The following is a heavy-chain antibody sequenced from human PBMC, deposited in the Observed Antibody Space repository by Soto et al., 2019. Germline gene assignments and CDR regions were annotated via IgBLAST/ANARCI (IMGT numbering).Heavy chain of an antibody. CDR1: GGTFSMNT. D-gene: IGHD2-15*01. J-gene: IGHJ4*02. CDR3: AFDVNVGVVNFQY. V-gene: IGHV1-69*02. Sequence: QVQLVQSGAEVKKPGSSVKVSCMASGGTFSMNTMSWVRQAPGEGLQWMGRIIPTLGLPNYGQEFQGRVTIIADKSTNRAYMELSSLRSEDTATYYCAFDVNVGVVNFQYWGKGTVVTVS. CDR2: IIPTLGLP.